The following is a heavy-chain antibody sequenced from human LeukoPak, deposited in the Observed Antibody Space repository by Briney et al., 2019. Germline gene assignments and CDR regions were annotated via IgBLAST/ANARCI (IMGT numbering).Heavy chain of an antibody. D-gene: IGHD3-16*02. CDR2: INHSGST. J-gene: IGHJ4*02. Sequence: SETLSLTCAVYGGSFSGYYWSWIRQPPGKGLEWIGEINHSGSTNYNPSLKSRGTISVDTSKNQFSLKLSSVTAADTAVYYCASRGIYDWGSYRTRYYFDYWGQGTLVTVSS. CDR1: GGSFSGYY. CDR3: ASRGIYDWGSYRTRYYFDY. V-gene: IGHV4-34*01.